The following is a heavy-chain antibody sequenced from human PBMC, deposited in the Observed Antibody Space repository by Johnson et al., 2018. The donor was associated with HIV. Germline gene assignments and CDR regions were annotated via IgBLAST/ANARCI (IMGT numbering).Heavy chain of an antibody. J-gene: IGHJ3*02. Sequence: EVQLVESGGGLVQPGGSLKLSCAASGFTFSGSAMHWVRQASGKGLEWVGRIRSKANSYATAYAASVKGRFTISRDDSKNTAYLQMNSLKTEDTAVYYCTRSQDNKDMVVVVAATLAFDIGGQGKMVTVSS. V-gene: IGHV3-73*02. CDR1: GFTFSGSA. CDR3: TRSQDNKDMVVVVAATLAFDI. CDR2: IRSKANSYAT. D-gene: IGHD2-15*01.